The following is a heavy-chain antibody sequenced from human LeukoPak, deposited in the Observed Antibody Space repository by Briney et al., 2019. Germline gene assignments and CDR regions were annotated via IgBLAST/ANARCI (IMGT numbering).Heavy chain of an antibody. CDR1: GFTFSGYW. J-gene: IGHJ5*02. CDR3: ARGRRVPAAMGNWFDP. V-gene: IGHV3-7*01. Sequence: GGSLRLSCAASGFTFSGYWMSWVRQAPGKGLEWVANINQDGSEKYYVDSVKGRFTISRDNAKNSLYLQINSLRAEDTAVYYCARGRRVPAAMGNWFDPWGQGTLVTVSS. D-gene: IGHD2-2*01. CDR2: INQDGSEK.